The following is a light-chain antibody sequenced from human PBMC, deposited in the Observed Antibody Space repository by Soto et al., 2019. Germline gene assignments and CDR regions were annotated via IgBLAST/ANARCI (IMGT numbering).Light chain of an antibody. CDR2: GES. CDR1: QSVNSN. Sequence: DIVMTQSPATLSVSPGERATLSCRASQSVNSNLAWYQQKPGQAPRLLIYGESTRATGIPARFSGSGSGTEFTLTIGSLQSEDFAVYYCQQYNNWPLTFGGGTKVDIK. J-gene: IGKJ4*01. CDR3: QQYNNWPLT. V-gene: IGKV3-15*01.